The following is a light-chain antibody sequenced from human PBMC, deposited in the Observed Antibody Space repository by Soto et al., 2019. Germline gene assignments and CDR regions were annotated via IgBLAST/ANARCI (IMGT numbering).Light chain of an antibody. J-gene: IGKJ4*01. CDR2: GAS. Sequence: EIVMTQSPATLSVSPGERATLSCRASQSVSSNLAWYQQKPGQAPRLLIYGASIRATGIPARFRGSGSGTEFTLTISSLQFEDFAVYYCQQYNNWPPLLTFGGGTKVDIK. CDR1: QSVSSN. CDR3: QQYNNWPPLLT. V-gene: IGKV3D-15*01.